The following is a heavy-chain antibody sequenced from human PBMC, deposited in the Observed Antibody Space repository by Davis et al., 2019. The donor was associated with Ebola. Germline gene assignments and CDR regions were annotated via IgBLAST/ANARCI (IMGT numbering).Heavy chain of an antibody. D-gene: IGHD4-11*01. CDR2: IYYSGST. Sequence: PSETLSLTCTVSGGSISSHYWSWIRQPPGKGLEWIGYIYYSGSTNYNPSLKSRVTISVDTSKNQFSLKLSSVTDADTAVYYCARVGEEATVTTSVAFDIWGQGTMVTVSS. J-gene: IGHJ3*02. CDR1: GGSISSHY. V-gene: IGHV4-59*11. CDR3: ARVGEEATVTTSVAFDI.